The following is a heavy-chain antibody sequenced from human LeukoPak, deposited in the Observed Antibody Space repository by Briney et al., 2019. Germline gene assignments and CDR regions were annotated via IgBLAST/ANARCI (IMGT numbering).Heavy chain of an antibody. CDR2: IYSGGST. Sequence: GGSLRLSCAASGFTVSSNYTSWVRQAPGKGLEWVSVIYSGGSTYYAASVKGRFTISRDNSNNTLYLQMNSLRAEETAVYYCARGRSIARGISEPWGQGTLVTVS. D-gene: IGHD2-21*01. CDR1: GFTVSSNY. V-gene: IGHV3-53*01. J-gene: IGHJ5*02. CDR3: ARGRSIARGISEP.